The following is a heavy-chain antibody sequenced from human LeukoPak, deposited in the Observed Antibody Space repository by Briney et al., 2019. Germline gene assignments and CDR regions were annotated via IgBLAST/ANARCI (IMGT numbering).Heavy chain of an antibody. CDR2: IYYSGST. CDR3: ARATTPYSSSWYFYYYYYYMDV. Sequence: SETLSLTCAVSGGSISSGGYSWSWIRQPPGKGLEWIGYIYYSGSTYYNPSLKSRVTISVDTSKNQFSLKLSSVTAADTAVYYCARATTPYSSSWYFYYYYYYMDVWGEGTTVTVSS. J-gene: IGHJ6*03. V-gene: IGHV4-30-4*07. CDR1: GGSISSGGYS. D-gene: IGHD6-13*01.